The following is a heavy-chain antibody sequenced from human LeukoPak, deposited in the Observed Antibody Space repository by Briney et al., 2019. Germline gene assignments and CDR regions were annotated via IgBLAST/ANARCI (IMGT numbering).Heavy chain of an antibody. Sequence: ASVKVSCKASGYTFTSYDINWVRQATGQGLEWMGWMNPNSGNTGYAQKFQGRVTMTRNTSISTAYMELSSLRSEDTAVYYCARAPMVRGVFITPKRYYYYGMDVWGQGTTVTVSS. D-gene: IGHD3-10*01. V-gene: IGHV1-8*01. CDR3: ARAPMVRGVFITPKRYYYYGMDV. J-gene: IGHJ6*02. CDR2: MNPNSGNT. CDR1: GYTFTSYD.